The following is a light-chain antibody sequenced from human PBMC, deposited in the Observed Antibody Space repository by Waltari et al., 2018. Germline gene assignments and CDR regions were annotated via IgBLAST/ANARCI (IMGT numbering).Light chain of an antibody. CDR1: SRDVGGYNY. Sequence: QSALTQPASVSGSPGQSITISCTGTSRDVGGYNYVSWYQQPPGKAPKLMIYDVTNRPSGVSNRFSGSKSGNTASLTISGLQAEDEADYYCRSYTSSSTLGVFGTGTKVTVL. CDR2: DVT. CDR3: RSYTSSSTLGV. J-gene: IGLJ1*01. V-gene: IGLV2-14*01.